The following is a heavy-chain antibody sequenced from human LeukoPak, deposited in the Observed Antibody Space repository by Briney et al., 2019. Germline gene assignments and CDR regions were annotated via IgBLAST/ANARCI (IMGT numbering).Heavy chain of an antibody. Sequence: SETLSLTCTVSGGCISSYFWTWIRQPAGKGLEWVGRIYSSGTTNYNPSLNSRVTLSVDTSKNQFSLKLSSVTAADTAVYYCAREWLPDYGMDVWGQGTTVTVSS. CDR1: GGCISSYF. J-gene: IGHJ6*02. D-gene: IGHD6-19*01. CDR2: IYSSGTT. CDR3: AREWLPDYGMDV. V-gene: IGHV4-4*07.